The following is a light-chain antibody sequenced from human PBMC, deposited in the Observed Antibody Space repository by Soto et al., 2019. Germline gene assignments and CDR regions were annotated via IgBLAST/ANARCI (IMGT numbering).Light chain of an antibody. V-gene: IGLV1-47*01. Sequence: QLVLTQPPSASGTPGQRVTISCSGSSSNIGSNYVYWYQQLPGTAPKLLIYRNNQRPSGVPDRFSGSKSGTSASLAISGLRAEDEADYYCAAWDDSLSGSWVFGTGTKLTVL. CDR1: SSNIGSNY. CDR2: RNN. CDR3: AAWDDSLSGSWV. J-gene: IGLJ1*01.